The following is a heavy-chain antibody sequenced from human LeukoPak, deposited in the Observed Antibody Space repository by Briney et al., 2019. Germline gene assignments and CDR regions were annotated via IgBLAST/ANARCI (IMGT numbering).Heavy chain of an antibody. CDR2: IYTSGST. V-gene: IGHV4-61*02. D-gene: IGHD5-18*01. CDR1: GGSISSGSYY. J-gene: IGHJ5*02. CDR3: AREDVDTAMVVQFDP. Sequence: PSQTLSLTCTVCGGSISSGSYYWRWIRQPAGKGLEWIGRIYTSGSTNYNPSLKGRVTISVDTSKNQFSLKLSSVTAADTAVYYCAREDVDTAMVVQFDPWGQGTLVTVSS.